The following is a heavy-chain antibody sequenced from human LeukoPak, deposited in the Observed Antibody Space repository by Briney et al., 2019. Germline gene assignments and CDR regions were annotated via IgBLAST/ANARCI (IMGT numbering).Heavy chain of an antibody. CDR1: GFTFSSYW. CDR2: ISSDESVT. CDR3: TRATGSFYGLGY. V-gene: IGHV3-74*01. J-gene: IGHJ4*02. Sequence: GGSLRLSCAASGFTFSSYWMHWVRQAPGKGLLWVSRISSDESVTTYADSVKGRFTISRDNAKNTLYLQMNSLRAEDTAVYYCTRATGSFYGLGYWGQGTLVTVSS. D-gene: IGHD1-26*01.